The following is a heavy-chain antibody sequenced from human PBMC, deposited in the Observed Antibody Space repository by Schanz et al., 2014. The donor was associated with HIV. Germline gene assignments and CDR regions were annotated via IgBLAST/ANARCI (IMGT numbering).Heavy chain of an antibody. J-gene: IGHJ6*02. CDR3: AKDRNYYESKYRGKGNYYYYYGMDV. Sequence: VQLLESGGGLVQPGGSLRLSCAASGFAFSNYAMSWVRQAPGKGLEWVAVTSYDGTKKHYADSVKGRLTISRDNSKNTVYLQAKSLRPEDAAVYYCAKDRNYYESKYRGKGNYYYYYGMDVWGQGTTVTVSS. CDR2: TSYDGTKK. D-gene: IGHD3-22*01. CDR1: GFAFSNYA. V-gene: IGHV3-30*18.